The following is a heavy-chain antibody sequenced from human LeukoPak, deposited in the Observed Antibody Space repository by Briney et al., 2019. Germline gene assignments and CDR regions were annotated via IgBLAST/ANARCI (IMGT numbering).Heavy chain of an antibody. CDR2: IHPSGST. CDR1: GGSFSGYY. CDR3: SRGSDTYKSGVD. D-gene: IGHD1-26*01. Sequence: PSETLPLTCVVYGGSFSGYYWSWIRQPPGKGLEWIGEIHPSGSTNYNPSLKSRVTISVDTSKNQFSLKLSSVTAADTAVYFCSRGSDTYKSGVDWGQGTLVTVSS. V-gene: IGHV4-34*01. J-gene: IGHJ4*02.